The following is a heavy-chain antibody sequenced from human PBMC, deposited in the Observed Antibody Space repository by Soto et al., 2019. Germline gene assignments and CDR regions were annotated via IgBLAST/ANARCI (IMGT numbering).Heavy chain of an antibody. CDR1: GGSISSSSYY. CDR2: IYYSGST. D-gene: IGHD2-15*01. V-gene: IGHV4-39*01. J-gene: IGHJ4*02. CDR3: ARQLLEGIVVVVTNFNY. Sequence: SETLSLTCTFSGGSISSSSYYWGWIRQPPGKGLEWIGSIYYSGSTYYNPSLKSRVTISVDTSKNQFSLKLSSVTAADTAVYYCARQLLEGIVVVVTNFNYWGQGTLVTVSS.